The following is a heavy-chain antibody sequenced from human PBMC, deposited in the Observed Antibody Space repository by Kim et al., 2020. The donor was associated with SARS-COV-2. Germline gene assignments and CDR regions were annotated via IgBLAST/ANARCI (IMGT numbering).Heavy chain of an antibody. J-gene: IGHJ6*02. CDR1: GFTFSSYS. D-gene: IGHD6-19*01. CDR2: ISSSSSYI. V-gene: IGHV3-21*01. Sequence: GGSLRHSCAASGFTFSSYSMNWVRQAPGKGLEWVSSISSSSSYIYYADSVKGRFTISRDNAKNSLCLQMNSLRAEDTAVYYCASSLGVAVAGYGMDVWGQGTTVTVSS. CDR3: ASSLGVAVAGYGMDV.